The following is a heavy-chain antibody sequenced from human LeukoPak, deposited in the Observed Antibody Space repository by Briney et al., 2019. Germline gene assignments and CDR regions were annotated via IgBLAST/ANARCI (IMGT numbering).Heavy chain of an antibody. J-gene: IGHJ5*02. CDR1: GYTFTSYG. Sequence: ASVKVSCKASGYTFTSYGISWVRQAPGQGLEWMGWISDYNGNTNYAQKLQGRVTMTTDTSTSTAYMELRSLRSDDTAVYYCARDRQQLVLGWFDPWGQGTLVTVSS. CDR3: ARDRQQLVLGWFDP. V-gene: IGHV1-18*01. CDR2: ISDYNGNT. D-gene: IGHD6-13*01.